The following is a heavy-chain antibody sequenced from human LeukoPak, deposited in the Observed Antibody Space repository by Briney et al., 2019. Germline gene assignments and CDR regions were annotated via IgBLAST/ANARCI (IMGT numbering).Heavy chain of an antibody. CDR1: GFTFSSYG. J-gene: IGHJ4*02. CDR2: ISYDGGNK. V-gene: IGHV3-30*18. D-gene: IGHD5-18*01. Sequence: GGSLRLFCAASGFTFSSYGMHWVRQAPGKGLEWVAVISYDGGNKYYADSVKGRFTISRDNSKNTLYLQMNSLRAEDTAVYYCAKGGTAMVFDYWGQGTLVTVSS. CDR3: AKGGTAMVFDY.